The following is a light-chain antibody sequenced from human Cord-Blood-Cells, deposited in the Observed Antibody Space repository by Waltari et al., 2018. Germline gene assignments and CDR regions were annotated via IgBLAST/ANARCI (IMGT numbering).Light chain of an antibody. CDR1: QSVSSSY. CDR3: QQYGSSPT. CDR2: GAS. V-gene: IGKV3-20*01. J-gene: IGKJ1*01. Sequence: EIVLTQSPGTLSLSPGERDTLSCRASQSVSSSYLAWYQQKPGQAPRLLIYGASSRATGIPDRFSGSGSGTDFTITISRLEPEDFAVYYCQQYGSSPTFGQGTKVEI.